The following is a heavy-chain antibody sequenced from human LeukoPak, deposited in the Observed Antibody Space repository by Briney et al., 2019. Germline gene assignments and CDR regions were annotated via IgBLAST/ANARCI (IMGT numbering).Heavy chain of an antibody. Sequence: GASVKVSCKAFGYTFTSNYMHWVRQAPGQGLEWMGIINPSGGSTSYAQKFQGRVTMTRDMPTSTVYMELSSLRSEDTAVYYCARDLIGSGSPWGFDYWSQGTLVTVSS. CDR3: ARDLIGSGSPWGFDY. V-gene: IGHV1-46*01. J-gene: IGHJ4*02. D-gene: IGHD1-26*01. CDR1: GYTFTSNY. CDR2: INPSGGST.